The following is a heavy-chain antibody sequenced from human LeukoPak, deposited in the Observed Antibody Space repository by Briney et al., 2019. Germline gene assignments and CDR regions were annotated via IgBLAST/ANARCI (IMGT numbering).Heavy chain of an antibody. CDR1: GLTFSSYW. Sequence: TGGSLGLSCAASGLTFSSYWMHWVRQAPGKGLVWVSRINSDGSSTSYADSVKGRFTISRDNAKNTLYLQMNSLRAEDTAVYYCASLTNYDFWSGTLDYWGQGTLVTVSS. CDR2: INSDGSST. V-gene: IGHV3-74*01. J-gene: IGHJ4*02. CDR3: ASLTNYDFWSGTLDY. D-gene: IGHD3-3*01.